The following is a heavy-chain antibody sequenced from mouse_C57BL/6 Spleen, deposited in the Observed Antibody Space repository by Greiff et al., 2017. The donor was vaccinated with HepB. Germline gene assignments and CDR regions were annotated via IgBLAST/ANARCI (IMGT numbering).Heavy chain of an antibody. D-gene: IGHD1-1*01. V-gene: IGHV1-52*01. CDR1: GYTFTSYW. CDR2: IDPSDSET. Sequence: QVQLQQPGAELVRPGSSVKLSCKASGYTFTSYWMHWVKQRPIQGLEWIGNIDPSDSETHYNQKFKDKATLTVDKSSSTAYMQLSSLTSEDSAVYYCERFNGSSFLYAMDYWGQGTSVTVSS. CDR3: ERFNGSSFLYAMDY. J-gene: IGHJ4*01.